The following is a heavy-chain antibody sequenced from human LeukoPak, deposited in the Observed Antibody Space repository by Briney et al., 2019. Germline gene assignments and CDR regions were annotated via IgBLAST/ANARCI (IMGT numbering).Heavy chain of an antibody. CDR3: ARLWFGELAFDY. J-gene: IGHJ4*02. Sequence: GGSLRLSCAASVFTVSSNYMNWVRQAPGKGLEWVSVIYRGGNTYYADSVKGRFTISRDNSKNTLYLQMNSLRAEDTAVYYCARLWFGELAFDYWGQGTLVTVSS. D-gene: IGHD3-10*01. CDR1: VFTVSSNY. CDR2: IYRGGNT. V-gene: IGHV3-66*01.